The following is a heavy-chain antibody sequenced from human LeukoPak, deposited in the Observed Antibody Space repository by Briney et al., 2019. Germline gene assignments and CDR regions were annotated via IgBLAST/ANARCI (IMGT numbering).Heavy chain of an antibody. D-gene: IGHD3-22*01. V-gene: IGHV3-21*06. J-gene: IGHJ4*02. CDR2: IGSSKKYI. Sequence: PGGSLRLSCAASGLTFSSYSINWVRLAPGKGLEWVATIGSSKKYIYYADSLKGRFTISRDNAQNSLYLQMNSLRAEDTAVYFCARSFSYDLYYLDYWGQGTLVTVSS. CDR1: GLTFSSYS. CDR3: ARSFSYDLYYLDY.